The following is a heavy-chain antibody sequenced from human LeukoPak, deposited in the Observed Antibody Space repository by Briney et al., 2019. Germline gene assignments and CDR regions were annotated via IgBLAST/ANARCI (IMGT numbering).Heavy chain of an antibody. Sequence: GGSLRLSCAVSGISLSNYGMSWVRQAPGKGLEWVAGISGSGGSTNYADSVKGRFTISRDNPKNTLYLQMNRLRAEDTAVYFCAKRGVVIRVILVGFHREAYYFDSWGQGALVTVSS. D-gene: IGHD3-22*01. CDR1: GISLSNYG. V-gene: IGHV3-23*01. J-gene: IGHJ4*02. CDR3: AKRGVVIRVILVGFHREAYYFDS. CDR2: ISGSGGST.